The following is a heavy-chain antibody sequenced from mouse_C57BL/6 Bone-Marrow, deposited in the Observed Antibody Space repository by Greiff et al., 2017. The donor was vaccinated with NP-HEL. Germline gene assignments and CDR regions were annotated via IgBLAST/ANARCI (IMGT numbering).Heavy chain of an antibody. D-gene: IGHD2-5*01. CDR2: IDPRSGNT. V-gene: IGHV1-81*01. Sequence: QVQLQQSGAELARPGASVKLSCKASGYTFTSYGISWVKLRTGQGLEWIGEIDPRSGNTYYNEQFNGKATLTADKSSSTAYMELRSLTSEDSAVYFCARIPYYSNYAWFAYWGQGTLVTVSA. CDR3: ARIPYYSNYAWFAY. J-gene: IGHJ3*01. CDR1: GYTFTSYG.